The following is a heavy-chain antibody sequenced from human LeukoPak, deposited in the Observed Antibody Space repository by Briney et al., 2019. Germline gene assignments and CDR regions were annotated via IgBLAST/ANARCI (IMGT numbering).Heavy chain of an antibody. D-gene: IGHD6-13*01. V-gene: IGHV3-23*01. CDR2: ISGSGGST. J-gene: IGHJ6*02. CDR3: AKDQGQLVSGNYYYYYGMDV. Sequence: GGSLRLSCAASGFTFSSYAMSWVRQAPGKGLEWVSAISGSGGSTYYADSVKGRFTISRDNSKDTLYLQMNSLRAEDTAVYYCAKDQGQLVSGNYYYYYGMDVWGQGTTVTVSS. CDR1: GFTFSSYA.